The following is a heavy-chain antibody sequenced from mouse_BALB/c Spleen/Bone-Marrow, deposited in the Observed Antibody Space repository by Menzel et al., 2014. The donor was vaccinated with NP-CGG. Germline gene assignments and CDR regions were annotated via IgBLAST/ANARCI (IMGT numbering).Heavy chain of an antibody. Sequence: QVQLKESAAELARPGASVKMSCKASGYTFTSYTVHWVKQRPGQGLEWIGYINPSSGYTEYNQKFKDKTTLTADKSSSTAYMQLSSLTSEDSAVYFCARYWFAYWGQGTLVTGSA. CDR2: INPSSGYT. CDR3: ARYWFAY. J-gene: IGHJ3*01. CDR1: GYTFTSYT. V-gene: IGHV1-4*02.